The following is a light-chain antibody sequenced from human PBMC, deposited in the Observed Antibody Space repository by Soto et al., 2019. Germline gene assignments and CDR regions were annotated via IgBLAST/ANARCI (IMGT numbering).Light chain of an antibody. J-gene: IGKJ2*01. CDR2: GAS. Sequence: EIVMTQSPATLSVSPGERATLSCRASQSVSSNLAWYQQKPGQDPRLLIYGASTRATGIPARFSGSRSGTEFTLTISSLQSEDFAVYYCQQYNNWPYTFGQGTKLEIK. V-gene: IGKV3-15*01. CDR1: QSVSSN. CDR3: QQYNNWPYT.